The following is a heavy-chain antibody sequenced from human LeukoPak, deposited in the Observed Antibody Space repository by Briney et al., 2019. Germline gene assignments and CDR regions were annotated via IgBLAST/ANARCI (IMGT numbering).Heavy chain of an antibody. J-gene: IGHJ3*02. Sequence: SGPALVNPTQTLTLTCTFSGFPLSTSGMCVSWIRQPPGKALEWLALIDWDDDKYYSTSLKTRLTISKDTSKSQVVLTMTNMDPVDTATYYCARISRDTPLAFDIWGQGTMVTVSS. CDR2: IDWDDDK. CDR3: ARISRDTPLAFDI. CDR1: GFPLSTSGMC. D-gene: IGHD5-18*01. V-gene: IGHV2-70*01.